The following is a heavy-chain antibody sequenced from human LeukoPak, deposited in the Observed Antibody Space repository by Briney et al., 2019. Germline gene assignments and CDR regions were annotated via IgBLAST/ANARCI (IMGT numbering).Heavy chain of an antibody. CDR2: ISSSGSTI. J-gene: IGHJ5*02. CDR3: ARDRGDAGWFDP. D-gene: IGHD3-10*01. CDR1: GFTFSSYE. V-gene: IGHV3-48*03. Sequence: GGSLRLSCAASGFTFSSYEMNWVRQAPGKGLEWVSYISSSGSTIYYADSVKGRFTISRDNAKNSLYLQMNSLRAEDTAVYYCARDRGDAGWFDPWGQGTLVTVSS.